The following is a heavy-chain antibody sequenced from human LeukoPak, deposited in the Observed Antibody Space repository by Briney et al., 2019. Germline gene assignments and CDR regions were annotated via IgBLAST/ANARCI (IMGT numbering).Heavy chain of an antibody. CDR3: ARYNAAAGDY. J-gene: IGHJ4*02. D-gene: IGHD6-13*01. V-gene: IGHV3-74*01. CDR2: IENDGSVT. Sequence: GGSLRLSCAASGFTFSSYWMQWVRQAPGKGLVWVSRIENDGSVTNYADSVKGRYTISRDNAKNTLYLQMNSLRAEDTAVYYCARYNAAAGDYWGQGTLVTVSS. CDR1: GFTFSSYW.